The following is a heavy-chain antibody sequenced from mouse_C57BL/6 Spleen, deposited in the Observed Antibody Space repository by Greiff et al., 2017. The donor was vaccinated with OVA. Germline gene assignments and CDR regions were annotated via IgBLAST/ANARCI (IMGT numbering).Heavy chain of an antibody. CDR1: GYSFTGYY. CDR2: INPSTGGT. J-gene: IGHJ4*01. Sequence: EVKLMESGPELVKPGASVKISCKASGYSFTGYYMNWVKQSPEKSLEWIGEINPSTGGTTYNQKFKAKATLTVDKSSSTAYMQLKSLTSEDSAVYYCARGYYGSSYKGNAMDYWGQGTSVTVSS. V-gene: IGHV1-42*01. CDR3: ARGYYGSSYKGNAMDY. D-gene: IGHD1-1*01.